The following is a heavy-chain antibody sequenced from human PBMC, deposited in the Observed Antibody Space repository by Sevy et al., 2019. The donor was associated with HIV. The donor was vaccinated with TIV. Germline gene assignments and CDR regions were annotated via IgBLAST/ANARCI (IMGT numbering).Heavy chain of an antibody. CDR2: ISSSSSHI. D-gene: IGHD5-12*01. CDR1: GFSFNNYD. J-gene: IGHJ6*02. Sequence: GGSLRLSCAASGFSFNNYDMNWVRQAPGKGLEWISYISSSSSHIYYAYSVKGRFTISRDNANNSLSVQMNSLRAEDTAVYYCAREGGYTDQGMDVWGQGTTVTVS. V-gene: IGHV3-48*01. CDR3: AREGGYTDQGMDV.